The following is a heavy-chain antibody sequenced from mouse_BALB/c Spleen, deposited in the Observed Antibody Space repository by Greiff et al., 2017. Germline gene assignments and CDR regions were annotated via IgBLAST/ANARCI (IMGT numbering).Heavy chain of an antibody. J-gene: IGHJ4*01. CDR3: TTGTLYAMDY. Sequence: EVMLVESGGGLVQPGGSMKLSCVASGFTFSNYWMNWVRQSPEKGLEWVAEIRLKSNNYATHYAESVKGRFTISRDDSKSSVYLQMNNLRAEDTGIYYCTTGTLYAMDYWGQGTSVTVSS. CDR1: GFTFSNYW. CDR2: IRLKSNNYAT. V-gene: IGHV6-6*02. D-gene: IGHD3-3*01.